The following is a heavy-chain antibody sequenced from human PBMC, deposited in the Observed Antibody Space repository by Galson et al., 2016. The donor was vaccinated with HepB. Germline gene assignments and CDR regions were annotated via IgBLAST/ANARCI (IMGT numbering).Heavy chain of an antibody. CDR1: GFTVSNNY. CDR2: IYSTGTT. J-gene: IGHJ4*02. V-gene: IGHV3-66*01. D-gene: IGHD6-19*01. CDR3: VKEVAVAGTWRVDY. Sequence: SLRLSCAASGFTVSNNYMIWFRQAPGKVLEWVSLIYSTGTTYYADSVKGRFTISRDNSKNTLYLQMTSLTFEDTAVYFCVKEVAVAGTWRVDYWGRGTLVTVSP.